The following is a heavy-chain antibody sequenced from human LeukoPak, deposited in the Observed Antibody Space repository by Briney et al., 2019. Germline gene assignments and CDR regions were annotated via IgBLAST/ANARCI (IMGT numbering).Heavy chain of an antibody. J-gene: IGHJ2*01. D-gene: IGHD1-1*01. Sequence: PGGSLRLSCAASGFTFSSYAMSWARQAPGKGLEWVSAISGSGGSTYYADSVKGRFTISRDNSKNTLYLQMNSLRAEDTAVYYCAKGTLLSWYFDLWGRGTLVTVSS. CDR3: AKGTLLSWYFDL. CDR2: ISGSGGST. V-gene: IGHV3-23*01. CDR1: GFTFSSYA.